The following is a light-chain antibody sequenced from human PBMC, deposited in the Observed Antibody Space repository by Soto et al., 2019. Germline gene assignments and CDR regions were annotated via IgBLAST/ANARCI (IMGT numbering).Light chain of an antibody. J-gene: IGKJ3*01. V-gene: IGKV3-15*01. CDR3: QRYNNWPS. CDR1: QSVNSN. CDR2: AAS. Sequence: EIVLTQSRFSLSRSAWERATLSCRASQSVNSNLAWYQQKPGQAPRLLIYAASTRATGIPARFSGSGSGTDFTLTISSLQSEDFAVYYCQRYNNWPSFGPGTKVDIK.